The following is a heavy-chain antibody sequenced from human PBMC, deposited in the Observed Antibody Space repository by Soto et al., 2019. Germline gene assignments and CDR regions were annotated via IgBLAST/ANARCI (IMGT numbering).Heavy chain of an antibody. Sequence: PGGSLRLSCSASGFTFSSYAMHWVRQAPGKGLEYVSAISSNGGSTYYADSVKGRFTISRDNSKNTLYLQMSSLRAEDTAVYYCVKEAGTEADIVVVPAVPFDPWGQGTLVTVSS. CDR3: VKEAGTEADIVVVPAVPFDP. J-gene: IGHJ5*02. V-gene: IGHV3-64D*08. CDR2: ISSNGGST. CDR1: GFTFSSYA. D-gene: IGHD2-2*01.